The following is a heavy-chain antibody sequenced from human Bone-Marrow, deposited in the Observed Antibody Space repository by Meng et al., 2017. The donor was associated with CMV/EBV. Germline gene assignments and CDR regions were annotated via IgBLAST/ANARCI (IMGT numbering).Heavy chain of an antibody. D-gene: IGHD3-3*01. Sequence: QVQLQQWGAGLLKPSETLSLTCAVYGESLSGYFWSWIRQSPGKGLEWIGEINHSGRTNYNPSLKSRVTISVDTSKNQFSLKLSSVTAADTAVYYCASGSFGAPSGWFDPWGQGTLVTVSS. CDR3: ASGSFGAPSGWFDP. V-gene: IGHV4-34*01. CDR2: INHSGRT. J-gene: IGHJ5*02. CDR1: GESLSGYF.